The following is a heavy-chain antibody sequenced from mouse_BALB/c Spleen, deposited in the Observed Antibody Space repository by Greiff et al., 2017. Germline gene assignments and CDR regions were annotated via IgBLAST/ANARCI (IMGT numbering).Heavy chain of an antibody. D-gene: IGHD2-1*01. CDR1: GYSFTGYY. Sequence: LVKTGASVKISCKASGYSFTGYYMHWVKQSHGKSLEWIGYISCYNGATSYNQKFKGKATFTVDTSSSTAYMQFNSLTSEDSAVYYCARGDYYGNSYAMDYWGQGTSVTVSS. V-gene: IGHV1S34*01. CDR2: ISCYNGAT. J-gene: IGHJ4*01. CDR3: ARGDYYGNSYAMDY.